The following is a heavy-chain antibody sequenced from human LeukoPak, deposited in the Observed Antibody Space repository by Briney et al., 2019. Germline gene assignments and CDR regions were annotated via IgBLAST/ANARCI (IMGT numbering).Heavy chain of an antibody. J-gene: IGHJ6*03. CDR3: ARDGDTVLTRGYYYYMDV. D-gene: IGHD4-23*01. V-gene: IGHV3-7*01. CDR1: GFTFSSYW. CDR2: INQDGSEK. Sequence: PGGSLRLSCAASGFTFSSYWMIWVRQAPGKGLEWVANINQDGSEKFYVDSVRGRFTISRDNAKKSLYLQMNSLRAEDTAVYYCARDGDTVLTRGYYYYMDVWGKGTTVTVSS.